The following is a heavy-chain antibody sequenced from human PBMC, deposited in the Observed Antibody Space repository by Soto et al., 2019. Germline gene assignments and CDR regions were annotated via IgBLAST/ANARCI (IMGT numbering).Heavy chain of an antibody. CDR3: AREAGPYNWFDP. CDR2: ISSSSSTI. J-gene: IGHJ5*02. CDR1: GFPFSSYS. Sequence: EVQLVESGGGLVQPGGSLRLSCAASGFPFSSYSMNWVRQAPGKGLEWVSCISSSSSTIYYADSVKGRFTISRDNAKNSLYLQMNSLRDEDTAVYYCAREAGPYNWFDPWGQGTLVTVSS. V-gene: IGHV3-48*02.